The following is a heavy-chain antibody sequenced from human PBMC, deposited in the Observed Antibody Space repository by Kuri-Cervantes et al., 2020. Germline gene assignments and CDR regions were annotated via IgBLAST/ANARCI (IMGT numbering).Heavy chain of an antibody. CDR3: ARSKPFEESYFDN. V-gene: IGHV3-11*01. Sequence: GESLKISCAASGFSFSDYYMNWIRQAPGKGLEWVSNISGSGITIYYADSVKGRFTISRDNAKNSLYLQMNSLRAEDTAVCYCARSKPFEESYFDNWGQGTLVTVSS. CDR1: GFSFSDYY. CDR2: ISGSGITI. J-gene: IGHJ4*02. D-gene: IGHD3-10*01.